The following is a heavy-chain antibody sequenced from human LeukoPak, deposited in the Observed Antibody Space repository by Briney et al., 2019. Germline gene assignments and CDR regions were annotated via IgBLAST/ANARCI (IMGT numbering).Heavy chain of an antibody. V-gene: IGHV3-23*01. Sequence: GGSLRLSCAASGLTFRNYALTWVRQAPGRGLEWVSSITGGSVGTSYADSVKGRFTVYRDNSKNTLYLQMNSLRAGDTAVYYCAKDPNGDYVGAFDSWGQGTLVTVSS. D-gene: IGHD4-17*01. J-gene: IGHJ3*01. CDR1: GLTFRNYA. CDR3: AKDPNGDYVGAFDS. CDR2: ITGGSVGT.